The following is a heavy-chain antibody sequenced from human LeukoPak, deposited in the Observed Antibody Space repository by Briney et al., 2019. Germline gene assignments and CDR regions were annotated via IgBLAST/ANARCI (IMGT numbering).Heavy chain of an antibody. D-gene: IGHD3-10*01. J-gene: IGHJ6*02. Sequence: PSQTLSLTCAVSGGSISSGGYSWTWIRRPPGKGLEWIGYRYHSGNTYYNPSLQSRVTISVDRSKNQFSLKLSSETAADTAVYYCARERSITMVRGASYGMDVWGQGITVTVSS. CDR1: GGSISSGGYS. CDR3: ARERSITMVRGASYGMDV. V-gene: IGHV4-30-2*01. CDR2: RYHSGNT.